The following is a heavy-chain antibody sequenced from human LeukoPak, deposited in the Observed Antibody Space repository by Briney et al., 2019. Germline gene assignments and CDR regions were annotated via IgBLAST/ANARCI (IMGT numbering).Heavy chain of an antibody. CDR2: FYYSGST. CDR3: ARQYVNGDYFDY. D-gene: IGHD4-17*01. J-gene: IGHJ4*02. Sequence: SETLSLTCTVSGGSISSSSYYWGWIRQPPGKGLEWIGSFYYSGSTYYNPSLKSRVTISVDTSKNQFSLTLSSVTAADTAVYFCARQYVNGDYFDYWGQGTLVTVSS. CDR1: GGSISSSSYY. V-gene: IGHV4-39*01.